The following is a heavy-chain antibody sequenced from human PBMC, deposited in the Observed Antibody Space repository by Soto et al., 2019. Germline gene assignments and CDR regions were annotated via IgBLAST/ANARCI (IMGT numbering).Heavy chain of an antibody. V-gene: IGHV3-48*01. CDR3: ALLKVYAVERGRHWCHAPLVTDS. J-gene: IGHJ5*01. CDR2: ISSSSSTI. D-gene: IGHD2-8*01. CDR1: ESAFSSYS. Sequence: PGGSITLACATSESAFSSYSIKRVPEATGKGLEWVSYISSSSSTIYYADSVKGRFTISRDNAKNSLYLQMNSLRAENTAVYYCALLKVYAVERGRHWCHAPLVTDS.